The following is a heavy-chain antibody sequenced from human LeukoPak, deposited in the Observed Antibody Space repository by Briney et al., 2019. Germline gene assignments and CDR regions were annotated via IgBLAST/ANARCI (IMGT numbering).Heavy chain of an antibody. D-gene: IGHD2-15*01. CDR2: ISGSGGST. CDR1: GFTFSSYG. CDR3: APKVVGSTPFDY. V-gene: IGHV3-23*01. J-gene: IGHJ4*02. Sequence: GGSLRLSCAASGFTFSSYGMSWVCQAPGKGLEWVSAISGSGGSTYYADSVKGRFTISRDNSKNTLYLQMNRLRAEDTAVYYCAPKVVGSTPFDYWGQGTLVTVSS.